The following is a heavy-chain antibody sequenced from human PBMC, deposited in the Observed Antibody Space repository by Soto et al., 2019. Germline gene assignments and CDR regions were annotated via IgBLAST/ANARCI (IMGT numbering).Heavy chain of an antibody. V-gene: IGHV3-74*01. CDR1: GFTFSASW. D-gene: IGHD6-19*01. CDR3: ARVAVVTRGIDY. CDR2: VNERGTES. Sequence: GGSLRLSCVASGFTFSASWMHWVRQAPGKGLVWVSRVNERGTESNYADSVKSRFTISRDNAKNTVYLQMNGLRAEDTAVYYCARVAVVTRGIDYWGEVTLVTVSS. J-gene: IGHJ4*02.